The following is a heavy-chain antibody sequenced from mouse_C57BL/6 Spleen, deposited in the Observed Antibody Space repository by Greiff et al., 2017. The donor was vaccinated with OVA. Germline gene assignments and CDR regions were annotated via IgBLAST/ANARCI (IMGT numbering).Heavy chain of an antibody. J-gene: IGHJ1*03. V-gene: IGHV1-80*01. D-gene: IGHD1-1*01. CDR1: GYAFSSYW. CDR2: IYPGDGDT. Sequence: QVQLKQSGAELVKPGASVKISCKASGYAFSSYWMNWVKQRPGKGLEWIGQIYPGDGDTNYTGKFKGQATLTADKSSSTAYMQLSSLTSVDSAVYFCARGGYGSSSYWYFDVWGTGTTVTVSS. CDR3: ARGGYGSSSYWYFDV.